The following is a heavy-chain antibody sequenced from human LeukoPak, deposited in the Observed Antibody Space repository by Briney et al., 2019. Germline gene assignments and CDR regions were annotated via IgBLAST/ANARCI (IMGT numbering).Heavy chain of an antibody. J-gene: IGHJ3*02. CDR2: IYYTGST. V-gene: IGHV4-59*08. CDR1: GGSISSYY. Sequence: SETLSLTCSVSGGSISSYYWSWIRQPPGKGLEWIGYIYYTGSTNHNPSLKSRVTISVDTSKNQFSLKLSSVSAADTAVYYCARHEAAFDIWGQGTMVTVSS. CDR3: ARHEAAFDI.